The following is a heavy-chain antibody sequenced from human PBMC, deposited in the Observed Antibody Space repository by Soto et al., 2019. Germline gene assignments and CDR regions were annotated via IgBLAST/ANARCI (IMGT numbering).Heavy chain of an antibody. D-gene: IGHD3-22*01. CDR2: INHSGST. Sequence: SETLSLTCAVYGGSFSGYYWSWIRQPPGKGLEWIGEINHSGSTNYNPSLKSRVTISVDTSKNQFSLKLSSVTAADTAVYYCARGYDSSGYYSRAAFDIWRQGTMVTVSS. J-gene: IGHJ3*02. V-gene: IGHV4-34*01. CDR3: ARGYDSSGYYSRAAFDI. CDR1: GGSFSGYY.